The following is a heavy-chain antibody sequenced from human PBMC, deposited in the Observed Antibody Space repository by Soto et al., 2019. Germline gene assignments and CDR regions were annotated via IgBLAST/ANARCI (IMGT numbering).Heavy chain of an antibody. CDR2: INAGNGNT. D-gene: IGHD2-2*01. V-gene: IGHV1-3*01. CDR3: AREVPVVMSNCFVP. Sequence: QVQLVQSGAEVKEPGASVKVSCKASGYTFTSYAMHWVRQAPGQRLEWMGWINAGNGNTKYSQSFQGRVTITRDTSANTAYMELSSLRSEDTAVYCCAREVPVVMSNCFVPWRQGTLVTVSS. CDR1: GYTFTSYA. J-gene: IGHJ5*02.